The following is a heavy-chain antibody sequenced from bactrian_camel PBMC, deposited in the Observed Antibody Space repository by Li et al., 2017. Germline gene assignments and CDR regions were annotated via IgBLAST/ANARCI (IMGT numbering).Heavy chain of an antibody. Sequence: HVQLVESGGGSVQAGGSLRLSCAASGFTFSNYYMSWIRQAPGKGLEWVSSISTRGSTTYYADSVKGRFTISRDNAKNTVYLQMNSLKSEDTSQYYCAARYSRPAGTTDPLNRFLYDLWGQGTQVTVS. CDR2: ISTRGSTT. CDR1: GFTFSNYY. J-gene: IGHJ4*01. CDR3: AARYSRPAGTTDPLNRFLYDL. V-gene: IGHV3-2*01. D-gene: IGHD3*01.